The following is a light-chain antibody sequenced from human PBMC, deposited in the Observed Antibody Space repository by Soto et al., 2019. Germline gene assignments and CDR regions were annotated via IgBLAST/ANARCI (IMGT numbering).Light chain of an antibody. CDR1: HDISNY. CDR2: DAS. CDR3: QQYDNLPLT. Sequence: DIQMTQSPSSLSASVGDRVTITCQASHDISNYLNWYQQKTGKAPKLLIFDASNLKTGVPSRFSGSGSGTDFTFTISSLQPEDIATYYCQQYDNLPLTFGGGTKVEIK. V-gene: IGKV1-33*01. J-gene: IGKJ4*01.